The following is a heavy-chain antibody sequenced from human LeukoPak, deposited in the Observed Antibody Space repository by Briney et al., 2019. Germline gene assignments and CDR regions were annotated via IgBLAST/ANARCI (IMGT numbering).Heavy chain of an antibody. CDR2: INPSGGST. CDR3: ARANYYYYGLDV. Sequence: ASVKVSCKASGYTFTSYYMHWVRQAPGQGLEWMGIINPSGGSTSYAQKFQGRVTMTRNPSISTAYMELSSLRSEDTAVYYCARANYYYYGLDVWGQGTTVTVSS. CDR1: GYTFTSYY. J-gene: IGHJ6*02. V-gene: IGHV1-46*01.